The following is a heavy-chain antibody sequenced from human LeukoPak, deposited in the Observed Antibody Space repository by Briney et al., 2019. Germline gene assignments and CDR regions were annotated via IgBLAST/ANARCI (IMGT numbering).Heavy chain of an antibody. D-gene: IGHD3-22*01. Sequence: SETLSLTCTVSGGSISTYYWSWIRQPPGKGLEWIGYIYYTGDTTYNSSLKSRVTISLDTSKNHFSLKLSSVTAADTAVYYCARSYDSRGYYYYGMDVWGQGTTVTASS. CDR2: IYYTGDT. CDR1: GGSISTYY. CDR3: ARSYDSRGYYYYGMDV. V-gene: IGHV4-59*01. J-gene: IGHJ6*02.